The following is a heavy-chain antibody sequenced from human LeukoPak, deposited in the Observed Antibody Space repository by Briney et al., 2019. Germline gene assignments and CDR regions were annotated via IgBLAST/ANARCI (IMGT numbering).Heavy chain of an antibody. Sequence: SQTLSLTCAVSGGSISSGGYSWSWIRQPPGKGLEWIGYIYHSGSTYYHPSLKSRVTISVDRSKNQFSLKLSSVTAADTAVYYCARGPGGGYYYGMDVWGKGTTVTVSS. J-gene: IGHJ6*04. CDR2: IYHSGST. V-gene: IGHV4-30-2*01. CDR3: ARGPGGGYYYGMDV. D-gene: IGHD1-1*01. CDR1: GGSISSGGYS.